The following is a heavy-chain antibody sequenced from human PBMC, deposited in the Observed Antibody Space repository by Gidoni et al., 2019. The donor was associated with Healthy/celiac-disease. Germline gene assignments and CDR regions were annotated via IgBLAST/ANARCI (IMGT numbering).Heavy chain of an antibody. V-gene: IGHV3-15*07. J-gene: IGHJ4*02. CDR3: ATEQWELLRRFEY. D-gene: IGHD1-26*01. CDR2: IKSKADGGTT. Sequence: EVQLVESGGGLVKPGGSLRLSCVISGFSFANTWVNWVRQAPGKGLEWVGRIKSKADGGTTDYAAPVKGRFTISRDDSRNTLYLQMIRLRVEDTAVYWCATEQWELLRRFEYWGQGALVTVSS. CDR1: GFSFANTW.